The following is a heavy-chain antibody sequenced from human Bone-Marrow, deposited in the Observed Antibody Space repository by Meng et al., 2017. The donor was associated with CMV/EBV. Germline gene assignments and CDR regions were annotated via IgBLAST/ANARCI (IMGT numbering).Heavy chain of an antibody. CDR3: ARLQDLGYCSSTSCYTVFDY. CDR2: IYWNDDK. J-gene: IGHJ4*02. Sequence: TSGVGGGWIRQPTGKALEWLALIYWNDDKRYSPSLKSRLTITKDTSKNQVVLTMTNMDPVDTATYYCARLQDLGYCSSTSCYTVFDYWGQGALVTVSS. CDR1: TSGVG. V-gene: IGHV2-5*01. D-gene: IGHD2-2*02.